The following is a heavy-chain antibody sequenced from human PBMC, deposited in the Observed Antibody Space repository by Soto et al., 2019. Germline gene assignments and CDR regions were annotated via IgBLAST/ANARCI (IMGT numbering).Heavy chain of an antibody. CDR3: ARGGDGDYTKEYFQH. V-gene: IGHV1-69*02. D-gene: IGHD4-17*01. Sequence: SVKVSCKASGGTFSSYTISWVRQAPGQGLEWMGRIIPILGIANYAQKFQGRVTITADKSTSTAYMELSSLRSEDTAVYYCARGGDGDYTKEYFQHWGQGTLVNVSS. CDR2: IIPILGIA. CDR1: GGTFSSYT. J-gene: IGHJ1*01.